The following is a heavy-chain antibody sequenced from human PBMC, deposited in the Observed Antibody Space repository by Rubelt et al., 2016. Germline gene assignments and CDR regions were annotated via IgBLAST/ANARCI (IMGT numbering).Heavy chain of an antibody. CDR3: ARMCDCSGGSLQIDY. D-gene: IGHD2-15*01. V-gene: IGHV2-70*01. CDR1: GFSLSNGKMG. CDR2: IDWDDDK. J-gene: IGHJ4*02. Sequence: QVTLKESGPVLVKPTETLTLTCTVSGFSLSNGKMGVTWIRQPPGKALEWLALIDWDDDKYYSTSLKTRLTISKDTSKNQVVLTMTNMDPVDTATYYCARMCDCSGGSLQIDYWGQGTLVTVSS.